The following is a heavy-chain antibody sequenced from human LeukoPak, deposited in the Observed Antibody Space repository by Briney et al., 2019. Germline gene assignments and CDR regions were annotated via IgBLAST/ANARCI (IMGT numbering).Heavy chain of an antibody. Sequence: SGPTLVNPTQTLTLTCTCSGFSLSTSGVGVGGIRQPPGKALEWLALIYWNDDERSSPSLKSRLTITKDNSKNQVVLTMTNMDPVDTVTYYCAHNTQWLGDFDYWGQGTLVAVSS. J-gene: IGHJ4*02. D-gene: IGHD6-19*01. V-gene: IGHV2-5*01. CDR3: AHNTQWLGDFDY. CDR2: IYWNDDE. CDR1: GFSLSTSGVG.